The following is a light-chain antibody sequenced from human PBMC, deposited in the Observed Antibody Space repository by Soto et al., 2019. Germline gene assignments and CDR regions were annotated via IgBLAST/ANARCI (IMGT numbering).Light chain of an antibody. CDR3: ETWDSNTHTV. CDR2: LEGSGSY. CDR1: SGHSSYI. V-gene: IGLV4-60*02. Sequence: QSVLTQSSSASASLGSSVKLTCTLSSGHSSYIIAWHQQQPGKAPRYLMKLEGSGSYNKGSGVPDRFSGSSSGADRYPTISTLPFEDEADYYCETWDSNTHTVFGGGTKLTVL. J-gene: IGLJ3*02.